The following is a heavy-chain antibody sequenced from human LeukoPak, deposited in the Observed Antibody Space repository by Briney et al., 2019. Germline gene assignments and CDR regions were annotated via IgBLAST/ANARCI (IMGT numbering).Heavy chain of an antibody. Sequence: GGSLRLSCAASGFTVSSNYMSWVRQAPGKGLEWVSVIYSGGSTYYADSVKGRFTISRDNSKNTLYLQMNSLRAEDTAVYYCATCRDGYIHDYWGQGALVTVSS. CDR3: ATCRDGYIHDY. V-gene: IGHV3-66*01. J-gene: IGHJ4*02. D-gene: IGHD5-24*01. CDR1: GFTVSSNY. CDR2: IYSGGST.